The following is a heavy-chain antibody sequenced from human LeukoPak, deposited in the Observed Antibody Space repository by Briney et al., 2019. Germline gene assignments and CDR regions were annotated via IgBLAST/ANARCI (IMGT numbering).Heavy chain of an antibody. CDR3: ARDFPIAAAGTSGYFDY. CDR1: GFTFSSYA. Sequence: GGSLRLSCAASGFTFSSYAMHWVRQAPGKGLAWVAVISYDGSNKYYADSVKGRFTISRDNSKNTLYPQMNSLRAEDTAVYYCARDFPIAAAGTSGYFDYWGQGTLVTVSS. CDR2: ISYDGSNK. V-gene: IGHV3-30*04. J-gene: IGHJ4*02. D-gene: IGHD6-13*01.